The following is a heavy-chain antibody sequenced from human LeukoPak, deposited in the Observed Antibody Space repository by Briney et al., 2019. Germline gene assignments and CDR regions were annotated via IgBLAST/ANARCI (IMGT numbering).Heavy chain of an antibody. CDR1: GFTFRNYD. D-gene: IGHD4-23*01. J-gene: IGHJ4*02. CDR2: IWFDGSNK. CDR3: ARPLSVGVKSYGY. Sequence: PGRSLRLSCAASGFTFRNYDMHWVRQAPGKGLEWAAVIWFDGSNKYYADSVKGRFTISRDNSKNTLYLQMNSLRAEDTAVYYCARPLSVGVKSYGYWGQGTLVTVSS. V-gene: IGHV3-33*01.